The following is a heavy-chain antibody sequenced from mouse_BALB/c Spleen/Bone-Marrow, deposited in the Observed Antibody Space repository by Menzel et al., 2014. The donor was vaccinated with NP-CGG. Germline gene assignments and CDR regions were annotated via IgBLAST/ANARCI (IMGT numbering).Heavy chain of an antibody. V-gene: IGHV1-7*01. Sequence: VKLVESGAELAKPGASVKMSCKASGYTFTNYWMHWVKQRHGQGLEWIGYINPSTGYTEYNQKFKDKATLTADKSSSTAYMQLSSLTSEDSSVFYCTRRAYGGSYGFAYWGQGTLVTVSA. D-gene: IGHD1-1*01. CDR1: GYTFTNYW. J-gene: IGHJ3*01. CDR2: INPSTGYT. CDR3: TRRAYGGSYGFAY.